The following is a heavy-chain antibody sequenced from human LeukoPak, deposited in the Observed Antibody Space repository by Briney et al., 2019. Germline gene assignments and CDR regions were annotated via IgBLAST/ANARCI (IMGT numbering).Heavy chain of an antibody. D-gene: IGHD2-2*01. CDR2: IHTSGNT. Sequence: SETLSLTCTVSGGSISGSYWNWVRQPAEKGLQWIGRIHTSGNTDYNPSLKSRVTMSVDTSKNQFSLKLSSVTAADTAVYYCARDALYCSSSSCYRYWYFDLWGRGTLVTVSS. V-gene: IGHV4-4*07. J-gene: IGHJ2*01. CDR3: ARDALYCSSSSCYRYWYFDL. CDR1: GGSISGSY.